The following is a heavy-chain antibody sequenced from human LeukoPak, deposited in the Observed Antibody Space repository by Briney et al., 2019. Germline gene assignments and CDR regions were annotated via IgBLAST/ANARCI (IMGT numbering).Heavy chain of an antibody. D-gene: IGHD2-2*01. CDR3: ARDHPYCSSSTCYIDN. J-gene: IGHJ4*02. Sequence: GGSLRLSCAASGFTFSSYDMNWVRQAPGKGLEWVSSISPSTYIYYADSVKGRFTISRDNAKNSLFLQMSSLRAEDTAVYYCARDHPYCSSSTCYIDNWGQGTLVTVSS. V-gene: IGHV3-69-1*02. CDR2: ISPSTYI. CDR1: GFTFSSYD.